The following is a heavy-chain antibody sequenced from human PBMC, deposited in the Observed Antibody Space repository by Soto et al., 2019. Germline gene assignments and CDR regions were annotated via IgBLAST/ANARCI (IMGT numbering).Heavy chain of an antibody. J-gene: IGHJ4*02. CDR1: GGSISSSSYY. Sequence: SETLSLTCTVSGGSISSSSYYWGWIRQPPGKGLEWIGSIYYSGSTYYNPSLKSRVTISVDTSKNQFSLKLSSVTAADTAVYYCERLIGRSSWYGPFDYCGQGPLVTVYS. V-gene: IGHV4-39*01. CDR3: ERLIGRSSWYGPFDY. CDR2: IYYSGST. D-gene: IGHD6-13*01.